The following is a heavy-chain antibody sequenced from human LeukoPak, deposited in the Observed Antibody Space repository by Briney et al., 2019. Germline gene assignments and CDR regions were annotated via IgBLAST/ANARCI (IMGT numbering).Heavy chain of an antibody. CDR3: ARDQPHAASWFDP. CDR2: INPTGVRT. V-gene: IGHV3-23*01. J-gene: IGHJ5*02. Sequence: GGSLRLSCAASTINFSDYGMDWVRQAPGRGLEWVSTINPTGVRTYYADSVRGRFTISRDNSKDTVFLQINSLRVEDTAIYYCARDQPHAASWFDPWGQGTLVTVSS. CDR1: TINFSDYG. D-gene: IGHD2-2*01.